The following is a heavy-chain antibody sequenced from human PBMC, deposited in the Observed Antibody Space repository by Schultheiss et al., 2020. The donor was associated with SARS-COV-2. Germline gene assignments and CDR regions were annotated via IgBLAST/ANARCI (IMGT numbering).Heavy chain of an antibody. CDR2: IGPSGAGT. CDR1: GFTVSSNY. D-gene: IGHD3-22*01. CDR3: ASRPDYYDSSGVDY. Sequence: GGSLRLSCAASGFTVSSNYMSWVRQAPGKGLEWLSAIGPSGAGTYYADSVKGRFTISRDNAKNSLYLQMNSLKTEDTAVYYCASRPDYYDSSGVDYWGQGTLVTVSS. J-gene: IGHJ4*02. V-gene: IGHV3-53*01.